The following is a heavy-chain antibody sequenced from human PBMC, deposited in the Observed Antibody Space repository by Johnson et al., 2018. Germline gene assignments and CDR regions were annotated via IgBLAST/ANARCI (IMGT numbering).Heavy chain of an antibody. CDR3: ARDPGSCFYYYSCMDG. V-gene: IGHV3-30-3*01. Sequence: QVQLVQSGGGVVQPGRSLRLSCAASGFTFSSYAMHWVRQAPGKGLEWVAVISYDGSNKYYADSVKGRFTISRDNSKNTLYLQMNSLGAEYTAVYYCARDPGSCFYYYSCMDGWGKVTTVTVSS. CDR2: ISYDGSNK. J-gene: IGHJ6*03. CDR1: GFTFSSYA. D-gene: IGHD2-15*01.